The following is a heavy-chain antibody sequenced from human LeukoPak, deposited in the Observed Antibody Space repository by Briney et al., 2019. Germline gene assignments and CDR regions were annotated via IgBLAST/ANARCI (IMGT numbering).Heavy chain of an antibody. V-gene: IGHV4-30-2*01. CDR1: GGSISSGGYY. D-gene: IGHD1-26*01. CDR2: IYHSGST. CDR3: ARRVGATGYYYYGMDV. J-gene: IGHJ6*02. Sequence: PSETLSLTCTVSGGSISSGGYYWSWIRQPPGKGLEWIGYIYHSGSTYYNPSLKSRVTISVDRSKNQFTLKLSSVTAADTAVYYCARRVGATGYYYYGMDVWGQGTTVTVSS.